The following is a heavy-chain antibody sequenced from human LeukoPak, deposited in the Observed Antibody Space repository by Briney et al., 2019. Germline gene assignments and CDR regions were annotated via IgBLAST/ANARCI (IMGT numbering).Heavy chain of an antibody. CDR2: ISGSGGST. D-gene: IGHD3-3*01. CDR1: GFTFSSYA. V-gene: IGHV3-23*01. CDR3: AKDHREDFLRLY. J-gene: IGHJ4*02. Sequence: PGGSLRLSCAASGFTFSSYAMSWVRQAPGKGLEWVSAISGSGGSTYYAGSVKGRSTISRDNSKSTLYLQMNSLRAEDTAVYYCAKDHREDFLRLYWGQGTLVTVSS.